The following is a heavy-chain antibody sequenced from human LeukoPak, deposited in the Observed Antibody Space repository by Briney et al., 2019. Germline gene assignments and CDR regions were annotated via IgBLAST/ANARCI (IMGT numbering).Heavy chain of an antibody. Sequence: GGSLTLSCAASGFSFSNYGMSWFRQAPGKGLEWVSTINNRADETHYADSVRGRFFISRENSKSTLALHMSNLRVEHTAVYYFERDPSEYYWQSGWYRDFWGQGSQLTVSS. CDR3: ERDPSEYYWQSGWYRDF. D-gene: IGHD6-13*01. CDR1: GFSFSNYG. V-gene: IGHV3-23*01. J-gene: IGHJ4*02. CDR2: INNRADET.